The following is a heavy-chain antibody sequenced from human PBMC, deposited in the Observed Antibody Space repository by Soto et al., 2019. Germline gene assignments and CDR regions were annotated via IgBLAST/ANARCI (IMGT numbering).Heavy chain of an antibody. CDR3: ARGVPAVANAYDI. D-gene: IGHD2-15*01. CDR2: IYYSGST. Sequence: PSETLSLTCTVSGGSISSYYWSWIRQPPGKGLEWIGYIYYSGSTNYNPPLKSRVTISVDTSKNQFSLKLSSVTAADTAVYYCARGVPAVANAYDIWGQGTMVTVSS. J-gene: IGHJ3*02. V-gene: IGHV4-59*08. CDR1: GGSISSYY.